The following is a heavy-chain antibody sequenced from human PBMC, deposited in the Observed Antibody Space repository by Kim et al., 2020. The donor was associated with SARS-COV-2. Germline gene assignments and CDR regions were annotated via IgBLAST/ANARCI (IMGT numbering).Heavy chain of an antibody. V-gene: IGHV3-30*18. Sequence: GGSLRLSCAASGFTFSSYGMHWVRQAPGKGLEWVAVISYDGSNKYYADSVKGRFTISRDNSKNTLYLQMNSLRAEDTAVYYCAKDLELIFGVVTQPYYYG. CDR3: AKDLELIFGVVTQPYYYG. D-gene: IGHD3-3*01. CDR2: ISYDGSNK. CDR1: GFTFSSYG. J-gene: IGHJ6*01.